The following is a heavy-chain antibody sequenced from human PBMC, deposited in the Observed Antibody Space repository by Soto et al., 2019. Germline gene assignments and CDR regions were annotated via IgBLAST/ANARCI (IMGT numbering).Heavy chain of an antibody. CDR1: GGSISSYY. V-gene: IGHV4-59*01. CDR2: IYYCGST. J-gene: IGHJ4*02. Sequence: WETLSLTCTVSGGSISSYYWSWIRQPPGKGLEWIGYIYYCGSTNYNPSLKSRVTISVDTSKNQFSLKLSSVTAADTAVYYCARTSSQYYYSSGSYYFDYWRKGTLVTVSS. D-gene: IGHD3-10*01. CDR3: ARTSSQYYYSSGSYYFDY.